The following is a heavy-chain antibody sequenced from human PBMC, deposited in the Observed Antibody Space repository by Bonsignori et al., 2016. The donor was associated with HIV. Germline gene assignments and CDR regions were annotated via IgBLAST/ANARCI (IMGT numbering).Heavy chain of an antibody. CDR3: AKAGGEGYSYGLYYYYYYMDV. Sequence: GGSLRLSCAASGLTFSSNGFHWVRQAPGKGLEWVAFIRYDGGHKYYADSVKGRFTISRDNSKNTVYLQMNSLRAEDTAVFYCAKAGGEGYSYGLYYYYYYMDVWGRGTTVTVSS. D-gene: IGHD5-18*01. J-gene: IGHJ6*03. V-gene: IGHV3-30*02. CDR2: IRYDGGHK. CDR1: GLTFSSNG.